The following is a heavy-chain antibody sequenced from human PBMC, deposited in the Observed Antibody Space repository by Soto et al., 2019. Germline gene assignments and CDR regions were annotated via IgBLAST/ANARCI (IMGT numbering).Heavy chain of an antibody. CDR3: ARAIVVVNHYYYYGMDV. D-gene: IGHD3-22*01. V-gene: IGHV1-69*13. J-gene: IGHJ6*02. CDR2: IIPIFGTA. Sequence: SVKVSCKASGGTFSSYAISWVRQAPGQGLEWMGGIIPIFGTANYAQKFQGRVTITADESTSTAYMELSSLRSEDTAVYYCARAIVVVNHYYYYGMDVWGQGTTVTASS. CDR1: GGTFSSYA.